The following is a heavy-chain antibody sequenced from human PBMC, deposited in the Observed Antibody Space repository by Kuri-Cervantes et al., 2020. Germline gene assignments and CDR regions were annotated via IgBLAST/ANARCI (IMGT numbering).Heavy chain of an antibody. CDR1: GGSFSGFY. V-gene: IGHV4-34*01. CDR3: ARAAYSSSSPFDY. J-gene: IGHJ4*02. CDR2: IDHNGST. D-gene: IGHD6-6*01. Sequence: SETLSLTCGVYGGSFSGFYWTWICQPPGEGLEWIGEIDHNGSTNCNPSLKSRVTISVDTPKKQFSLKLSSVTAADTAVYYCARAAYSSSSPFDYWGQGTLVTVSS.